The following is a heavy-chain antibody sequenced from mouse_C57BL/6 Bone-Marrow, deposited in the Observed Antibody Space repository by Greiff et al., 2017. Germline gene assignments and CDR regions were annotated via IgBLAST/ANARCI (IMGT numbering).Heavy chain of an antibody. J-gene: IGHJ2*01. V-gene: IGHV14-4*01. Sequence: VQLQQPGTELVKPGASVKLPCKASGYTFTSYWMHWVKQRPGQGLEWIGWIDPENGDTEYASKFQGKATITADTSSNTAYLQLSSLTSEDTAVYYCTPLYYYGSSYDYWGQGTTLTVSS. D-gene: IGHD1-1*01. CDR3: TPLYYYGSSYDY. CDR1: GYTFTSYW. CDR2: IDPENGDT.